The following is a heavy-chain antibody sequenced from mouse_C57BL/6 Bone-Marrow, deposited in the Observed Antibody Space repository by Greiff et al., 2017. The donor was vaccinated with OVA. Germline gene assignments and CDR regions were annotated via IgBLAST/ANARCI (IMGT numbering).Heavy chain of an antibody. D-gene: IGHD1-1*01. CDR2: IRNKPNGSTT. CDR1: GFTFTNYY. V-gene: IGHV7-3*01. CDR3: ARCKGRVAEDYFDY. Sequence: EVQLVESGGGLVQPGDSLSLSCAASGFTFTNYYMSWVRQPPGKALEWLAFIRNKPNGSTTEYSVSVKGRFTISRDNSQSTLDLQMKALRAEDSATYYGARCKGRVAEDYFDYWGQGTALTVSS. J-gene: IGHJ2*01.